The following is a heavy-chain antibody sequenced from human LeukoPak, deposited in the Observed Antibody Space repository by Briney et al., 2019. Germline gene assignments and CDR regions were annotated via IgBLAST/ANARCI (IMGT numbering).Heavy chain of an antibody. J-gene: IGHJ3*02. D-gene: IGHD6-13*01. CDR3: AGWYSVDAFDI. V-gene: IGHV4-59*01. CDR2: IYYSGST. Sequence: SETLSLTCTVSGGSISSYYWSWIRQPPGKGLEWIGYIYYSGSTNYNPSLKRRVTISVDTSKNQFSLKLRSVTAADTAVYYCAGWYSVDAFDIWGQGTMVTVSS. CDR1: GGSISSYY.